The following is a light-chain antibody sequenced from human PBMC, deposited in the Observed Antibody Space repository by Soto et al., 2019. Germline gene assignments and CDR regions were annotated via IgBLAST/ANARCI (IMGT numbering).Light chain of an antibody. Sequence: DIQLTQCPSSVSASVGERATFSCRASQGITSWLAWYQQKPGKAPKLLIYAASTLQGGVPSRFSGSGSGTEFTLTISSLQPEDFATYYCQQATSFPRPFGQGTKVDI. J-gene: IGKJ1*01. CDR3: QQATSFPRP. CDR1: QGITSW. CDR2: AAS. V-gene: IGKV1-12*01.